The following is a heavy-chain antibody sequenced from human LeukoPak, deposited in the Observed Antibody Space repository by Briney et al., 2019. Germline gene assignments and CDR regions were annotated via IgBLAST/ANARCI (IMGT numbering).Heavy chain of an antibody. V-gene: IGHV3-23*01. Sequence: GGPLRLSCAASGFIFSSYTMSWVRQAPGKGLEWVSAITGSGSSTYYADSVKGRFTISRDNSKSTLDLQMNGLRAGDTAVYYCAKKTYYYDSNAYGSYYFDYWGQGTLVTVSS. CDR2: ITGSGSST. D-gene: IGHD3-22*01. CDR3: AKKTYYYDSNAYGSYYFDY. J-gene: IGHJ4*02. CDR1: GFIFSSYT.